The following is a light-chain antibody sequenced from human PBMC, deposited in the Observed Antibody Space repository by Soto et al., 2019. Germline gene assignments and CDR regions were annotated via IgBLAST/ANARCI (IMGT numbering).Light chain of an antibody. Sequence: DIQMTQSPSSLSASVGDRVTITYRASQRISSYVNWYQQKPGKAPRLLIHAASNLQGGAPSRFSGSGSGTDFTLTISSLQPEDFALYYCQQTYGTPTFGGGTKVDIK. CDR3: QQTYGTPT. CDR1: QRISSY. J-gene: IGKJ4*01. CDR2: AAS. V-gene: IGKV1-39*01.